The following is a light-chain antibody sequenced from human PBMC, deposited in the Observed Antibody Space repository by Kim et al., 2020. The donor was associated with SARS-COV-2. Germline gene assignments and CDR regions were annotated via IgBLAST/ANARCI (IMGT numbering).Light chain of an antibody. CDR2: DAS. V-gene: IGKV3-11*01. CDR1: QSVGRY. CDR3: QHRSSWPLT. Sequence: ETVLTQSPAILSLSLGKRATLSCRASQSVGRYLAWYQHKHGQAPRLLIFDASSRAPGIPPKFSGSGSGTDFTLTINSLAPEDFAVYYWQHRSSWPLTFGGGTKVDIK. J-gene: IGKJ4*01.